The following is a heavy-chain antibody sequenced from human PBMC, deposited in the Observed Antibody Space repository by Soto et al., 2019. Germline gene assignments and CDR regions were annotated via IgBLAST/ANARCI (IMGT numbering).Heavy chain of an antibody. CDR2: IWYDGSNK. CDR1: GFTFSSYG. J-gene: IGHJ6*02. Sequence: GGSLRLSCAASGFTFSSYGMHWVRQAPGKGLEWVAVIWYDGSNKYYADSVKGRFTISRDNSKNTLYLQMNSLRAEDTAVYYCARDRITMVRGVISYYYYYGMDVWGQGTTVTVSS. V-gene: IGHV3-33*01. D-gene: IGHD3-10*01. CDR3: ARDRITMVRGVISYYYYYGMDV.